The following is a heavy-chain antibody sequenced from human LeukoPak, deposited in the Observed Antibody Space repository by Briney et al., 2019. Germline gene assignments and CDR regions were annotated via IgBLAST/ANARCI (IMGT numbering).Heavy chain of an antibody. J-gene: IGHJ4*02. D-gene: IGHD3-22*01. CDR2: LYNAGST. V-gene: IGHV3-53*01. Sequence: GGSLRLSCVASGFIVSNNYMSWVRQAPGKGLEWVSVLYNAGSTYYAESVKGRFTISRDNSKNTLYLQMYSLRAEDTAVYYCASLKGLFAYFDYWGQGILVTVYS. CDR1: GFIVSNNY. CDR3: ASLKGLFAYFDY.